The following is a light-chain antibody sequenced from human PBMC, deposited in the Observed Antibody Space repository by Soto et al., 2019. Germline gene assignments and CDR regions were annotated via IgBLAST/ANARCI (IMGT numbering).Light chain of an antibody. V-gene: IGKV3-15*01. Sequence: EKVLMHVLATLSISTGERATLSCRASQSVSSYLAWYQQKPGQAPRLLIYGASTRATGIPARFSGSGSGTEFTLTISSLQSEDFAVYYCQQYNNWPSWTFGQGTKV. J-gene: IGKJ1*01. CDR1: QSVSSY. CDR3: QQYNNWPSWT. CDR2: GAS.